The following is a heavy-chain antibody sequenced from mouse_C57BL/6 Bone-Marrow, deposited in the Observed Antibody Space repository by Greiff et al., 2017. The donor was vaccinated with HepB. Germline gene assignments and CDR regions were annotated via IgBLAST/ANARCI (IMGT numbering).Heavy chain of an antibody. D-gene: IGHD1-1*01. CDR1: GFNIKDYY. V-gene: IGHV14-2*01. CDR2: IDPEDGET. CDR3: ARGNYYTWFAY. Sequence: EVQLQQSGAELVKPGASVKLSCTASGFNIKDYYMHWVKQRTEQGLEWIGRIDPEDGETKYVPKFQGKATITADTSSNTAYLQLSSLTSEDTAVYYCARGNYYTWFAYWGQGTLVTVSA. J-gene: IGHJ3*01.